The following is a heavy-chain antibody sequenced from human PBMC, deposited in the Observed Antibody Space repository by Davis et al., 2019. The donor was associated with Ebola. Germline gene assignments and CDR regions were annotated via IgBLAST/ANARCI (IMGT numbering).Heavy chain of an antibody. Sequence: MPSETLSLTCAVSGGSISSSNWWSWVRQPPGKGLEWIGEIYHSGSTNYNPSLKSRVTISADASKNQFSLTLMSVTAADTAVYYCARRIVVAWGSFYYDHWGQGILVTVSS. CDR1: GGSISSSNW. J-gene: IGHJ4*02. CDR2: IYHSGST. CDR3: ARRIVVAWGSFYYDH. V-gene: IGHV4-4*02. D-gene: IGHD6-19*01.